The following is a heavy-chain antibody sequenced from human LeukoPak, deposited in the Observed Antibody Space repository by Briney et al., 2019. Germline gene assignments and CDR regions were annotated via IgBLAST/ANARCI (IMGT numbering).Heavy chain of an antibody. CDR1: GYTFTSYY. V-gene: IGHV1-46*01. Sequence: ASVKVSCKASGYTFTSYYMHWVRQAPGQGLEWMGIINPSGGSTSYAQKFQGRVTMTRDTSTSTAYMELSSLRSEDTAVYYCARDESSRLFGDYPYHTDCMDVWGKGTTVTVSS. J-gene: IGHJ6*03. CDR3: ARDESSRLFGDYPYHTDCMDV. D-gene: IGHD4-17*01. CDR2: INPSGGST.